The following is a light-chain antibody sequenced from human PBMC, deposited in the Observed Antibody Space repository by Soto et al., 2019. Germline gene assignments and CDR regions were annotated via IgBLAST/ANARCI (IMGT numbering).Light chain of an antibody. J-gene: IGLJ2*01. CDR3: LLYYGGVRV. CDR2: STS. Sequence: QAVVTQEPSLSVSPGGTVTLTCASSTGAVTSTFYPNWFQQKPGQAPRSLIYSTSNRHPWTPARFSGSLLGVKAALTLSSVHPEDEADYYCLLYYGGVRVFGGGTKLTVL. V-gene: IGLV7-43*01. CDR1: TGAVTSTFY.